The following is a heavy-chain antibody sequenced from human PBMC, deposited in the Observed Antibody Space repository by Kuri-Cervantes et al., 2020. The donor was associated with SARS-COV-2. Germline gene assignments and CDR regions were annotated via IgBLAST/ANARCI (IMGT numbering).Heavy chain of an antibody. J-gene: IGHJ4*02. Sequence: SETLSLTCAVYGGSFSGYYWSWIRQPPGKGLEWIGEINHSGSTNYNPSLKSRVTMSIDKSKNQFSLTLSSVTAADTAVYYCAREGYCSSTSCFEGDQDWGQGTLVTVSS. CDR2: INHSGST. CDR3: AREGYCSSTSCFEGDQD. CDR1: GGSFSGYY. V-gene: IGHV4-34*01. D-gene: IGHD2-2*01.